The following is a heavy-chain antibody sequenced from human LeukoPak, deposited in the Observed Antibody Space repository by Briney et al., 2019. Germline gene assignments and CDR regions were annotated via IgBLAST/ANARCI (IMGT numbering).Heavy chain of an antibody. CDR2: ISAYNGNT. Sequence: ASVKVSCKASGYTFINYDINWVRQAPGQGLEWMGWISAYNGNTNYAQKLQGRVTMTTDTSTSTAYMELRSLRSDDTAVYYCAFGEFYFDYWGQGALVTVSS. V-gene: IGHV1-18*01. CDR1: GYTFINYD. CDR3: AFGEFYFDY. D-gene: IGHD3-10*01. J-gene: IGHJ4*02.